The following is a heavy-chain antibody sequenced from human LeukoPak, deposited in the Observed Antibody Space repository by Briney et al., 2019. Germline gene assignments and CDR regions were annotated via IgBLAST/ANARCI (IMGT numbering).Heavy chain of an antibody. V-gene: IGHV3-23*01. CDR1: GFTVSSNY. CDR3: AKDLSWFGGSLATFGY. D-gene: IGHD3-10*01. J-gene: IGHJ4*02. CDR2: IGGSGGTT. Sequence: GGSLRLSCAASGFTVSSNYMSWVRQAPGKGLEWVSSIGGSGGTTYYADSVQGRFTISRDNSKNTLYLQMNSLSAEDTAVYYCAKDLSWFGGSLATFGYWGQGTLATVSP.